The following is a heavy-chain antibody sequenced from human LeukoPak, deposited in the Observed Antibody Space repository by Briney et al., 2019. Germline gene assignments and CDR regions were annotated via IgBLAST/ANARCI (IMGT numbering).Heavy chain of an antibody. J-gene: IGHJ4*02. Sequence: GRSLRLSCAASGFTFSSYAMHWVRQAPGKGLEWVAVISYDGSNKYYAGSVKGRFTISRDNSKNTVYLQMNSLRAEDAAVYYCARGQLPRPDLYSSGFDNWGQGTLVTVSS. D-gene: IGHD6-19*01. CDR1: GFTFSSYA. CDR2: ISYDGSNK. CDR3: ARGQLPRPDLYSSGFDN. V-gene: IGHV3-30-3*01.